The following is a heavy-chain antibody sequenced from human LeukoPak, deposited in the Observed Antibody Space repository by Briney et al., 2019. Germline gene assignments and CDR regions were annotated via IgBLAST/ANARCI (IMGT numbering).Heavy chain of an antibody. D-gene: IGHD1-1*01. CDR3: AKDRGELEREYYFDY. CDR2: IRYDGSNK. V-gene: IGHV3-30*02. Sequence: GGYLRLSCAASGFTFSSYGMHWVRQAPGKGLEWVAFIRYDGSNKYYADSVKGRFTISRDNSKNTLYLQMNSLRAEDTAVYYCAKDRGELEREYYFDYWGQGTLVTVSS. CDR1: GFTFSSYG. J-gene: IGHJ4*02.